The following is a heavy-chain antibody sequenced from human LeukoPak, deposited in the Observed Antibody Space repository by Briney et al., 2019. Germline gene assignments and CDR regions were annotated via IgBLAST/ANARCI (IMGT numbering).Heavy chain of an antibody. J-gene: IGHJ5*02. V-gene: IGHV3-64*02. D-gene: IGHD3-10*01. CDR3: AIGVCYASASYIEPWCDP. Sequence: GGSLRLSCAASGFTFSNYSMHWVRQAPGQGLKYVSSISSNGGSTCYADSVKGRFTISRDNSKNTLYLQMGSLRVEDMAVYYCAIGVCYASASYIEPWCDPWGQGTLVTVPS. CDR1: GFTFSNYS. CDR2: ISSNGGST.